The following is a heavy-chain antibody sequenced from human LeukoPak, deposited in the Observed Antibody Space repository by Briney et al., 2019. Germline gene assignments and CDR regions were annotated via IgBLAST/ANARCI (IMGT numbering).Heavy chain of an antibody. CDR2: ISSSGSTI. V-gene: IGHV3-48*03. Sequence: PGGSLRLSCAASGFTFSSYEMNWVRQAPGKGLEWVSYISSSGSTIYYADSVKGRFTISRDNAKNSLYLQMNSLRAEDTAVYYCATLPQPTYYYSSGSSAWGQGTLVTVSS. CDR1: GFTFSSYE. CDR3: ATLPQPTYYYSSGSSA. D-gene: IGHD3-10*01. J-gene: IGHJ5*02.